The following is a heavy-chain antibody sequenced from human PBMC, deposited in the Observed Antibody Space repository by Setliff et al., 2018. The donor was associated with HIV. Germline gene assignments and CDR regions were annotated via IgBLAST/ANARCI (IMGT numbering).Heavy chain of an antibody. J-gene: IGHJ3*02. D-gene: IGHD2-8*01. CDR3: AKGPNFEDAFDI. CDR1: GGTFSNYA. CDR2: LIPIVDIT. V-gene: IGHV1-69*10. Sequence: ASVKVSCKASGGTFSNYAFSWVRQAPGQGLEWMGGLIPIVDITKSTQKFRDRVTFTADESTKTAQMELSGLTFENTAVYYCAKGPNFEDAFDIWGQGTVVTVSS.